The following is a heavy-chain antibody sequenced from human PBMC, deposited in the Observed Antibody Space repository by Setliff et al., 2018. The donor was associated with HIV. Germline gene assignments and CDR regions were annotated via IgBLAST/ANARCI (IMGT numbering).Heavy chain of an antibody. CDR2: ISHSGDT. Sequence: SETLSLTCAVYGGSFSDYFWSWIRQSPGKGLEWIGEISHSGDTQYNSSLKSRVTISIDTSKNQFSLRLSSVTGADAAVYYCARSFNGVPWTWGQGMLVTVSS. J-gene: IGHJ5*02. CDR1: GGSFSDYF. D-gene: IGHD2-8*01. V-gene: IGHV4-34*01. CDR3: ARSFNGVPWT.